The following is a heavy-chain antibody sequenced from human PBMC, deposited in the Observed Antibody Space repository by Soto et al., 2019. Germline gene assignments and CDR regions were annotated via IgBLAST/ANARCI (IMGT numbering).Heavy chain of an antibody. J-gene: IGHJ4*02. CDR3: ARYIAVAGSGAGVY. CDR2: IIPIFGTA. D-gene: IGHD6-19*01. Sequence: QVQLVQSGAEVKKPGSSVKVSCKASGGTFSSYAISWVRQAPGQGLEWMGGIIPIFGTANYAQKFQGRVTITADNSTSTAYMELSSLLSEDTAVYCCARYIAVAGSGAGVYWGPGTVVTVSS. CDR1: GGTFSSYA. V-gene: IGHV1-69*06.